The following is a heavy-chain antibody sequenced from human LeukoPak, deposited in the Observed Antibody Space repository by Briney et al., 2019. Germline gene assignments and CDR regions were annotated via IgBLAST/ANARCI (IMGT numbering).Heavy chain of an antibody. D-gene: IGHD2-15*01. CDR1: GGSISSYY. V-gene: IGHV4-4*07. CDR3: ARALTPGYCSGGTCSYFDY. Sequence: SETLSLTCTVSGGSISSYYWSWIRQPAGKGLEWIGRIYTSGSTNYNPSLKSRVTMSVDTSKNQFSLKLSSVIAADTAVYYCARALTPGYCSGGTCSYFDYWGQGTLVTVSS. J-gene: IGHJ4*02. CDR2: IYTSGST.